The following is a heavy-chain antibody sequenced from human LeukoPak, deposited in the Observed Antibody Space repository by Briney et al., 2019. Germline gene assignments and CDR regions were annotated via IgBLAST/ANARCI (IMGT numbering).Heavy chain of an antibody. CDR2: IYHSGTT. J-gene: IGHJ4*02. Sequence: SETLSLTCAVSGGSIIGRNWWSWVRQPPGKGLEWIGEIYHSGTTNYNPSLNSRVTISVDKSKNQFSLKLTSVTAADTAVYYCARAFCSSTSCSSLDYWGQGTLVTVSS. CDR1: GGSIIGRNW. CDR3: ARAFCSSTSCSSLDY. D-gene: IGHD2-2*01. V-gene: IGHV4-4*02.